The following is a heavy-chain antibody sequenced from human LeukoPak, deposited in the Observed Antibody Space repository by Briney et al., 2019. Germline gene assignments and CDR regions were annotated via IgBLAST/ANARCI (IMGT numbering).Heavy chain of an antibody. Sequence: GGSLRLSCAASGFTFSSYAMSWVRRAPGKGLEWVSAISGSGGSTYYADSVKGRFTISRDNSKNTLYLQMNSLRAEDTAVYYCAKAAIDDYGGNSPFDYWGQGTLVTVSS. D-gene: IGHD4-23*01. J-gene: IGHJ4*02. CDR1: GFTFSSYA. V-gene: IGHV3-23*01. CDR2: ISGSGGST. CDR3: AKAAIDDYGGNSPFDY.